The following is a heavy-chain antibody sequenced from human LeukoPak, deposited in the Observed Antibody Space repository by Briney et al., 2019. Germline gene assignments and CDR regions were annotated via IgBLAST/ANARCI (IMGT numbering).Heavy chain of an antibody. CDR2: ISGSGGST. J-gene: IGHJ4*02. D-gene: IGHD3-22*01. CDR1: GFTFSSYA. Sequence: GGSLRLSCAASGFTFSSYAMSWVRQAPGKGLEWVSAISGSGGSTYYADSVKGRFTISRDNSKNTLYLQMNSLRAEDTAVYYRAKRHFLPNYYDSSGYYDYWGQGTLVTVSS. CDR3: AKRHFLPNYYDSSGYYDY. V-gene: IGHV3-23*01.